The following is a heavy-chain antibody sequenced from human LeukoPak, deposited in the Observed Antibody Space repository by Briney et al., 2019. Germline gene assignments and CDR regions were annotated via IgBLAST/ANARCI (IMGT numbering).Heavy chain of an antibody. J-gene: IGHJ4*02. V-gene: IGHV1-18*01. CDR2: ISAYNGNT. D-gene: IGHD4-17*01. Sequence: ASVKVSCKASGYTFTSYGISWVRQAPGQGPEWMGWISAYNGNTNYAQKLQGRVTMTTDTSTSTAYMELRSLRSDDTAAYYCARDRSYGDYEVLDYWGQGTLVTVSS. CDR3: ARDRSYGDYEVLDY. CDR1: GYTFTSYG.